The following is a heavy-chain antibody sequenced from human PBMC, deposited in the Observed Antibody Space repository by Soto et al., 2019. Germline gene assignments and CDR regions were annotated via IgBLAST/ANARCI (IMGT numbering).Heavy chain of an antibody. J-gene: IGHJ4*02. D-gene: IGHD2-15*01. CDR2: IWYDGTNK. CDR3: AKIGRPGSVYCRSGACYYDS. V-gene: IGHV3-33*06. CDR1: GFTFSTYY. Sequence: QVQLVESGGGVVQPGRSLRLSCAASGFTFSTYYMHWVRQAPGKGLEWVAAIWYDGTNKYYTDAVTGRITISRDNSKNTLHLQRDSLRAEDTAVYYCAKIGRPGSVYCRSGACYYDSWGQGTLVTVSP.